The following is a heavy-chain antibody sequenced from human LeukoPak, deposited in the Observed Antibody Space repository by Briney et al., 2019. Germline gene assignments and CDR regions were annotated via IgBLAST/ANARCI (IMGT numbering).Heavy chain of an antibody. J-gene: IGHJ6*03. CDR3: AKGDIVVVPSGRYYYYMDV. D-gene: IGHD2-2*01. Sequence: GGSLRLSCAASGFTFDDYAMHWVRQAPGKGLEWVSLISGDGGSTYYADSVKGRFIISRDNSKNSLYLQMNSLRTEDTALYYCAKGDIVVVPSGRYYYYMDVWGKGTTVTVSS. CDR1: GFTFDDYA. CDR2: ISGDGGST. V-gene: IGHV3-43*02.